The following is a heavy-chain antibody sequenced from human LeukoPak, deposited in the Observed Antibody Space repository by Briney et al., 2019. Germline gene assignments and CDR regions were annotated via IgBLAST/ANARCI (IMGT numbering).Heavy chain of an antibody. Sequence: SETLSLTCAVYGGSFSGYYWSWVRQPPGKGLEWIGETSHGGHTNYSPSLKSRVTISIDTSKNQFSLKSTSVTAADTAVYYCARDNDSSGTPQRTFDYWGQGTLVTVSS. CDR2: TSHGGHT. V-gene: IGHV4-34*01. J-gene: IGHJ4*02. CDR1: GGSFSGYY. D-gene: IGHD3-22*01. CDR3: ARDNDSSGTPQRTFDY.